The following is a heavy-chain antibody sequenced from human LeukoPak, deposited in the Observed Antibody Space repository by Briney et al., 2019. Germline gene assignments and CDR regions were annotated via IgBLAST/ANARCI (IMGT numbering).Heavy chain of an antibody. V-gene: IGHV4-34*01. J-gene: IGHJ4*02. Sequence: SETLSLTCAVYGGSFSGYYWSWIRQPPGKGLEWIGEINHSGSTNYNPSLKSRVTISVDTSKNRFSLQLSSVTAADTAVYYCARSDYYDSSIRFDFWGQGTLVAVSS. D-gene: IGHD3-22*01. CDR1: GGSFSGYY. CDR2: INHSGST. CDR3: ARSDYYDSSIRFDF.